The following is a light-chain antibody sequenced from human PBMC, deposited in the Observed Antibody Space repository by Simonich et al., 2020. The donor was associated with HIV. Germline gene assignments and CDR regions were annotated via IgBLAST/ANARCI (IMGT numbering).Light chain of an antibody. J-gene: IGLJ2*01. Sequence: QSALTQPASVSGSPGQSMTISCTGTSSDVGTYNNVSLYVQHPGTAPQLIIYDVNQRPPGVSNRFSGSKSGNTASLTISGLQAEDEADYYCSSYTSSSTIVVFGGGTKLTVL. CDR3: SSYTSSSTIVV. CDR2: DVN. CDR1: SSDVGTYNN. V-gene: IGLV2-14*03.